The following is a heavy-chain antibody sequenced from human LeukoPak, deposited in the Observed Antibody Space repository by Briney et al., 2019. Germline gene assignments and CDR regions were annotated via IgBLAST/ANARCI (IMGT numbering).Heavy chain of an antibody. J-gene: IGHJ4*02. CDR1: GYSISSGYY. CDR3: ARDRPGGSSLDY. Sequence: SETLSLTCTVSGYSISSGYYWGWIRQPPGKGRGGIGYIYSSGSTNYNPSLKSRVTISIDTSKNQFSLKLSSVTAADTAVYYCARDRPGGSSLDYWGQGTLVTVSS. V-gene: IGHV4-61*01. CDR2: IYSSGST. D-gene: IGHD6-13*01.